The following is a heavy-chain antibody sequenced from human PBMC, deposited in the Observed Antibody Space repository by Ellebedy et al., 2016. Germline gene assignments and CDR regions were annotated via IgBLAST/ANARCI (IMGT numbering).Heavy chain of an antibody. D-gene: IGHD3-10*01. Sequence: SETLSLXXAVSGGSISSSNWWSWVRQPPGKGLEWIGEIYHSGSTNYNPSLKSRVTISVDKSKNQFSLKLSSVTAADTAVYYCARYRITMVRGVIIEVYYYYGMDVWGQGTTVTVSS. J-gene: IGHJ6*02. CDR1: GGSISSSNW. V-gene: IGHV4-4*02. CDR3: ARYRITMVRGVIIEVYYYYGMDV. CDR2: IYHSGST.